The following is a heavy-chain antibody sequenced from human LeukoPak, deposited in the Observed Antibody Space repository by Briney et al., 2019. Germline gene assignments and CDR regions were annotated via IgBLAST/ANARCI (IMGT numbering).Heavy chain of an antibody. CDR1: GGSISSYY. D-gene: IGHD3-22*01. J-gene: IGHJ3*02. CDR2: IYYSGST. V-gene: IGHV4-59*12. CDR3: ARDRRGVWLPNAFDI. Sequence: PSETLSLTCTVSGGSISSYYWSWIRQPPGKGLEWIGYIYYSGSTNYNPSLKSRVTISVDTSKNQFSLKLSSVTAADTAVYYCARDRRGVWLPNAFDIWGQGTMVTVSS.